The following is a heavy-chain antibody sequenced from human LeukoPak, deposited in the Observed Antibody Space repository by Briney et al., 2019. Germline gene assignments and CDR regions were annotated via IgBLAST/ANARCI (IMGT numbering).Heavy chain of an antibody. Sequence: GGSLRLSCVVSGFTFNTYVMRWVRQAPGKGLEWVSTISTDGGSTYYADSVKGRFTISRDNSKNTLYLQMNSLRAEDTAVYYCAKEGRWLQLAYFDYWGQGTLVTVSS. J-gene: IGHJ4*02. CDR1: GFTFNTYV. V-gene: IGHV3-23*01. CDR3: AKEGRWLQLAYFDY. D-gene: IGHD5-24*01. CDR2: ISTDGGST.